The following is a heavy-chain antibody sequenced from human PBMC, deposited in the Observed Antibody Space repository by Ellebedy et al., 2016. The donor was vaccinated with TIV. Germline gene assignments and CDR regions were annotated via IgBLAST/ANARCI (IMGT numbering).Heavy chain of an antibody. J-gene: IGHJ6*02. Sequence: GSLRLSXTASGGYLRSHYWSWIRQPPGKGLEWIGYIYYSGSTNYNPSLKSRVTISVDTSKNQFSLKLSSVTAADTAVYYCARGSTQGGWGTYYYYGMDVWGQGTTVTVSS. CDR3: ARGSTQGGWGTYYYYGMDV. CDR2: IYYSGST. D-gene: IGHD6-19*01. CDR1: GGYLRSHY. V-gene: IGHV4-59*11.